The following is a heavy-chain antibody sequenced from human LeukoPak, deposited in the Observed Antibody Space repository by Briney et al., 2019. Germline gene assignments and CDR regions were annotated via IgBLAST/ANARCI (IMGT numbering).Heavy chain of an antibody. J-gene: IGHJ4*02. Sequence: PGGSLRLSCAASGFTFSSYAMSWVRQAPGKGLVWVSRINSDGSSASYADSVKGRFTISRDNAKNTLYLQMNSLRAEDTAVYYCARDTYYYDSIDYWGQGTLVTVSS. CDR1: GFTFSSYA. CDR2: INSDGSSA. CDR3: ARDTYYYDSIDY. D-gene: IGHD3-22*01. V-gene: IGHV3-74*01.